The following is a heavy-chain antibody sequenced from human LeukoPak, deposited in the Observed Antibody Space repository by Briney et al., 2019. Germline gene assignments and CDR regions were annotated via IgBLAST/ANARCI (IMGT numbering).Heavy chain of an antibody. CDR3: ARSGGGVRYDFWSGYPKEGDFDY. Sequence: ASVKVSCKASGGTFSSYAISWVRQAPGQGLEWMGRIIPIFGIANYAQKFQGRVTITADKSTSTAYMELSSLRSGDTAVYYCARSGGGVRYDFWSGYPKEGDFDYWGQGTLVTVSS. D-gene: IGHD3-3*01. J-gene: IGHJ4*02. CDR2: IIPIFGIA. V-gene: IGHV1-69*04. CDR1: GGTFSSYA.